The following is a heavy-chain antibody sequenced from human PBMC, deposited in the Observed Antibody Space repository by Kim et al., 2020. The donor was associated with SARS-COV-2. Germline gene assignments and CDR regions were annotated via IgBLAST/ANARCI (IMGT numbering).Heavy chain of an antibody. D-gene: IGHD1-26*01. V-gene: IGHV3-30*18. CDR3: AKVSSRGSHLGAFDI. J-gene: IGHJ3*02. CDR2: ISYDGSNK. Sequence: GGSLRLSCAASGFTFSSYGMHWVRQAPGKGLEWVAVISYDGSNKYYADSVKGRFTISRDNSKNTLYLQMNNLRAEDTAVYYCAKVSSRGSHLGAFDIWGQGTMVTVSS. CDR1: GFTFSSYG.